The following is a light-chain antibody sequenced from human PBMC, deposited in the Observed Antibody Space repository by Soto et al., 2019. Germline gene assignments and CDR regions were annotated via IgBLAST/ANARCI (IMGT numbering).Light chain of an antibody. CDR2: DAS. CDR3: QRRSIWPVS. V-gene: IGKV3D-20*02. J-gene: IGKJ5*01. CDR1: QSVSSSY. Sequence: IVMTQSPATLSLSPGESATLSCRASQSVSSSYLAWYKQKPGQATRLIIFDASNRATGIQARFSGSGSGTDFTLTISSLEPEDFAVYYCQRRSIWPVSFGQGTRLEIK.